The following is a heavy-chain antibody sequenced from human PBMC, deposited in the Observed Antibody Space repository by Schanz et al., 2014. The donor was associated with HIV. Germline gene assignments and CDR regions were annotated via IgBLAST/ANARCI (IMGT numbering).Heavy chain of an antibody. Sequence: EVQLVESGGGLVQPGRSLRLSCAASGFTFRETVVSWVRQAPGKGLEWIASISSTSTYRFYAASVKGRFTISRDNSEDTLYLQMNSLGVDDSAMYYCVKRGSEAYSDTWFADSWGQGTLVTVSS. V-gene: IGHV3-23*04. CDR2: ISSTSTYR. J-gene: IGHJ4*02. CDR3: VKRGSEAYSDTWFADS. CDR1: GFTFRETV. D-gene: IGHD3-10*01.